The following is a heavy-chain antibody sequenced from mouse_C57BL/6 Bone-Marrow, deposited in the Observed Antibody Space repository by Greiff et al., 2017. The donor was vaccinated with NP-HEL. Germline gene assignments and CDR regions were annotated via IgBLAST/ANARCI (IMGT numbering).Heavy chain of an antibody. CDR2: ISDGGSYT. D-gene: IGHD1-1*01. J-gene: IGHJ3*01. V-gene: IGHV5-4*01. Sequence: DVKLVESGGGLVKPGGSLKLSCAASGFTFSSYAMSWVRQTPEKRLEWVATISDGGSYTYYPDNVKGRFTISRDNAKNKLYLQMSHLKSEDTAMYYCARDRYYGSRAWFAYWGQGTLVTVSA. CDR1: GFTFSSYA. CDR3: ARDRYYGSRAWFAY.